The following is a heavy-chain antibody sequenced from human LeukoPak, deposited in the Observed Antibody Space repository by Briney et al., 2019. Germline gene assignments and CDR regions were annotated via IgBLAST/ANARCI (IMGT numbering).Heavy chain of an antibody. CDR3: AVTYNYDSSGYSPFDY. D-gene: IGHD3-22*01. Sequence: SETLSLTCTVSGDSISSSSYYWGWIRQPPGKGLEWIGSIYYNGSTYYNPSLKSRVTISVDKSKNQFSLKLSSVTAADTAVYYRAVTYNYDSSGYSPFDYWGQGTLVTVSS. CDR1: GDSISSSSYY. V-gene: IGHV4-39*01. CDR2: IYYNGST. J-gene: IGHJ4*02.